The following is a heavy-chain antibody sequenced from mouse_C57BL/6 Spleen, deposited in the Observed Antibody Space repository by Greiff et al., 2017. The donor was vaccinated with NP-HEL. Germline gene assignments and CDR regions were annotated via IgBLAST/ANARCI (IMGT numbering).Heavy chain of an antibody. V-gene: IGHV3-6*01. CDR2: ISYDGSN. J-gene: IGHJ4*01. CDR1: GYSITSGYY. CDR3: ARVPFSYAMDY. Sequence: EVKLLESGPGLVKPSQSLSLTCSVTGYSITSGYYWNWIRQFPGNKLEWMCYISYDGSNNYNPSLKNRISITRDTSKNQFFLKLNSVTTEDTATYYCARVPFSYAMDYWGQGTSVTVSS.